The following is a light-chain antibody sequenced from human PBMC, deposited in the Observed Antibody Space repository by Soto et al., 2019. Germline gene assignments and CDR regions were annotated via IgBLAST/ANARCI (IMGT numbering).Light chain of an antibody. CDR1: QSINGR. CDR3: QQCLAVPFT. J-gene: IGKJ3*01. CDR2: DVS. V-gene: IGKV1-5*01. Sequence: DIQMTQSPSSLSAFIGDRVTITCRASQSINGRLAWYQQKPGTPPKLLIYDVSFLESGVPLRFSGSGSGTAFTLTIRSLRPDDFATFYWQQCLAVPFTFGPGTIMEI.